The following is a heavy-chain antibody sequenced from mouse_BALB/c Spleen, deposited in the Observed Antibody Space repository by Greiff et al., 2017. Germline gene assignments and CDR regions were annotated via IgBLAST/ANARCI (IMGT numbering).Heavy chain of an antibody. CDR3: TRGGYGYYAMDY. J-gene: IGHJ4*01. V-gene: IGHV6-6*02. D-gene: IGHD2-10*02. Sequence: DVKLVESGGGLVQPGGSMKLSCVASGFTFSNYWMNWVRQSPEKGLEWVAEIRLKSNNYATHYAESVKGRFTISRDDSKSSVYLQMNNLRAEDTGIYYCTRGGYGYYAMDYWGQGTSVTVSS. CDR2: IRLKSNNYAT. CDR1: GFTFSNYW.